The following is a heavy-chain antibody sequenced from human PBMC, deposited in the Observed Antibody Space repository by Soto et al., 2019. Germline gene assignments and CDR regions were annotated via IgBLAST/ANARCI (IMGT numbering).Heavy chain of an antibody. Sequence: SETLSLTCFVSGYSITAGGYYWIWIRHHPGKGLEWIGSFYSSGSIIYNPSLRSRVSISGDTSSNQFSMRLTSVTAADTARYYCARMHSRGSGWFHHWGPGALVAVSS. V-gene: IGHV4-31*03. CDR1: GYSITAGGYY. J-gene: IGHJ5*02. CDR2: FYSSGSI. D-gene: IGHD3-22*01. CDR3: ARMHSRGSGWFHH.